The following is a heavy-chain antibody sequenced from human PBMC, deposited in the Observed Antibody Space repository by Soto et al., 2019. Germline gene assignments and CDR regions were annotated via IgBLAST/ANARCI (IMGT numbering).Heavy chain of an antibody. Sequence: KVSCKASGGTFSSYAISWVRQAPGQGLEWMGGIIPIFGTANYAQKFQGRVTITADESTSTAYMELSSLRSEDTAVYYCARLMDDYYGMDVWGQGTTVTVSS. CDR2: IIPIFGTA. D-gene: IGHD2-2*03. J-gene: IGHJ6*02. CDR1: GGTFSSYA. V-gene: IGHV1-69*01. CDR3: ARLMDDYYGMDV.